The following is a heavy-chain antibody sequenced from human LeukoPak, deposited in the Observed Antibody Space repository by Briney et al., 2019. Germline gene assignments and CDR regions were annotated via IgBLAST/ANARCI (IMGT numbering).Heavy chain of an antibody. Sequence: ASVKVSCKASGYTFTSYYMHWVRQAPGQGLEWMGWINPDSGGTNYAQKFQGRVTMTRDTSISTAYMELSRQRSDDTAVYYCARHRYGGNLNWFDPWGQGTLVTVSS. D-gene: IGHD4-23*01. CDR2: INPDSGGT. V-gene: IGHV1-2*02. CDR3: ARHRYGGNLNWFDP. J-gene: IGHJ5*02. CDR1: GYTFTSYY.